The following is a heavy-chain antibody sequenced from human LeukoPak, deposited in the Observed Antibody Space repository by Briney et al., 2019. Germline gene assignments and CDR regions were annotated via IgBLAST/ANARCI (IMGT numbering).Heavy chain of an antibody. V-gene: IGHV3-74*01. CDR1: GFTFSSCW. D-gene: IGHD3-3*01. CDR2: INSDGSST. CDR3: ASVVGGYYPPVEGFDI. J-gene: IGHJ3*02. Sequence: GGSLRLSCAASGFTFSSCWMHWVRQAPGKGLVWVSRINSDGSSTNYADSVKGRFTISRDNAKKTLYLQMNILRAEDTAVYYCASVVGGYYPPVEGFDIWGQGTMVTVSS.